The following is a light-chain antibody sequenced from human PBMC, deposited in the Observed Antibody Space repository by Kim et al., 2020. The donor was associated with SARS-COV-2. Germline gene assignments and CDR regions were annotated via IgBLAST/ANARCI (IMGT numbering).Light chain of an antibody. CDR3: LQHNSYPIN. Sequence: DIQITQSPSSLSASVGDRVTITCRASQDIRNDLGWYQQSPGRAPKRLIYGASSLQSGVPSRFSGSGSGTAFTLTISSLQPEDFATYFCLQHNSYPINFGQGTRLENK. CDR1: QDIRND. CDR2: GAS. J-gene: IGKJ5*01. V-gene: IGKV1-17*01.